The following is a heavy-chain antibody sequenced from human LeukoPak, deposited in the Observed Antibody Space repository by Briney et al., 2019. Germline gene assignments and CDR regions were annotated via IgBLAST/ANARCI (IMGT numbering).Heavy chain of an antibody. CDR2: INHSGST. D-gene: IGHD2-2*01. V-gene: IGHV4-34*01. CDR1: GGSFSGYY. Sequence: PSETLSLTCAVYGGSFSGYYWSWIRQPPGKGLEWIGEINHSGSTNYNPSLKSRVTISVDTSKNQFPLKLSSVTAADTAVYYCARTCQDSVVVPAATDYFDYWGQGTLVTVSS. CDR3: ARTCQDSVVVPAATDYFDY. J-gene: IGHJ4*02.